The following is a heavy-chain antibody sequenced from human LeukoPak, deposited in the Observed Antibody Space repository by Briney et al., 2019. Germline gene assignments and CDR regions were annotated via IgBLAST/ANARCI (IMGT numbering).Heavy chain of an antibody. D-gene: IGHD2-15*01. CDR2: ISGSGGST. CDR1: GFTFSSYA. Sequence: GGSPRLSCAASGFTFSSYAMSWVRQAPGKGLEWVSAISGSGGSTYYADSVKGRFTISRDNSKNTLYLQMNSLRAEDTAVYYCAKEYCSGGSCYLGEFDYWGQGTLVTVSS. V-gene: IGHV3-23*01. CDR3: AKEYCSGGSCYLGEFDY. J-gene: IGHJ4*02.